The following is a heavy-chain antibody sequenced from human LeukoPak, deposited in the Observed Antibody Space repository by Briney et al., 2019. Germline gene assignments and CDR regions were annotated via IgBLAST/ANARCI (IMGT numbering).Heavy chain of an antibody. CDR3: ARRHDILTGYHIGGIWYYYMDV. CDR2: MNPKSGDT. D-gene: IGHD3-9*01. J-gene: IGHJ6*03. V-gene: IGHV1-8*03. Sequence: ASVKVSCKASGYSFTNYDINWVRQATGQGLEWMGWMNPKSGDTGYSQKFQGRVFITRDTSINTAYMELSSLGSDDTAVYYCARRHDILTGYHIGGIWYYYMDVWGKGTTVTVSS. CDR1: GYSFTNYD.